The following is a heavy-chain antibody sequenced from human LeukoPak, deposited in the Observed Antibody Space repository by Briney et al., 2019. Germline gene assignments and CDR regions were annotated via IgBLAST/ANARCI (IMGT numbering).Heavy chain of an antibody. V-gene: IGHV3-30*18. CDR2: ISYDGSNK. Sequence: GGSLRLSCAASGFTFSDYYMSWIRQAPGKGLEWVAVISYDGSNKYYADSVKGRFTISRDNSKNTLYLQMNSLRAEDTAVYYCAKGGSSGWLLDYWGQGTLVTVSS. J-gene: IGHJ4*02. CDR1: GFTFSDYY. CDR3: AKGGSSGWLLDY. D-gene: IGHD6-19*01.